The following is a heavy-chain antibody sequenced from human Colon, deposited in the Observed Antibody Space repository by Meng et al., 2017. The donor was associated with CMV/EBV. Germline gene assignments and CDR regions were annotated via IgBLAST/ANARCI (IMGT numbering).Heavy chain of an antibody. Sequence: GESLKISCAASGFTFSDFYSSWFRQAPGRGLEWISYVSSSGLTIYYAGSVKGRFTISRDNARNSLYLQMNSLRAEDTAVYYCARRVGYYDFWSGYSGDYWGQGTLVTVSS. D-gene: IGHD3-3*01. CDR1: GFTFSDFY. CDR2: VSSSGLTI. V-gene: IGHV3-11*04. J-gene: IGHJ4*02. CDR3: ARRVGYYDFWSGYSGDY.